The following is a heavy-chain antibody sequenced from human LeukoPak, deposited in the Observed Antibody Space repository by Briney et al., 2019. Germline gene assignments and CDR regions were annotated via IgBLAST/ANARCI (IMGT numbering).Heavy chain of an antibody. Sequence: PGRSLRLSCAASGFTFDDYAMHWVRQGPGKGLEWVSGITWNSGRIGYADSVKGRFTISRDNAKNSLYLQMNSLRADDTALYYCAKDISASGNYGLDVWGQGTTVTVSS. D-gene: IGHD3-10*01. CDR3: AKDISASGNYGLDV. CDR1: GFTFDDYA. J-gene: IGHJ6*02. V-gene: IGHV3-9*01. CDR2: ITWNSGRI.